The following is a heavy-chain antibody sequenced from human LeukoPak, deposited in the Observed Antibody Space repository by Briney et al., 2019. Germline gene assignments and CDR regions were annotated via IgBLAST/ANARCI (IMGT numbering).Heavy chain of an antibody. D-gene: IGHD2-15*01. J-gene: IGHJ4*02. CDR3: AKDRRYCSGGSCYAFDY. V-gene: IGHV3-23*01. Sequence: PGGSLRLSCAAPGFTFPNYALTWVRQAPGKGLEWVSGISSSGGSTYYADSVKGRFTISRDNSKNTLYLEMNSLRAEDTAVYYCAKDRRYCSGGSCYAFDYWGQGTLVTVSS. CDR2: ISSSGGST. CDR1: GFTFPNYA.